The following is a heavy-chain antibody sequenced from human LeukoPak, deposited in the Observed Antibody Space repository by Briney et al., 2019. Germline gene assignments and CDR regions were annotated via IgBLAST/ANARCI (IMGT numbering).Heavy chain of an antibody. CDR1: GFTFSSYG. V-gene: IGHV3-30*19. CDR2: ISYDGSNK. D-gene: IGHD2-2*01. J-gene: IGHJ4*02. Sequence: PGGSLRLSCAASGFTFSSYGMHWVRQAPGKGLEWVAVISYDGSNKYYADSVKGRFTISRDNSKNTLYLQMNSLRAEDTAVYYCARDPLGYCSSTSCLTWYFDYWGQGTLVTVSS. CDR3: ARDPLGYCSSTSCLTWYFDY.